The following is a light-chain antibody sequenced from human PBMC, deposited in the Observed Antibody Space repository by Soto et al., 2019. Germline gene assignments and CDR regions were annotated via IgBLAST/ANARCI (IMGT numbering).Light chain of an antibody. CDR1: SSNIGADYD. CDR3: QSYDSSLSAVV. V-gene: IGLV1-40*01. CDR2: GNS. Sequence: QSVLTQPPSVSEAPGQRVTISCTGSSSNIGADYDVHWYQQLPGTAPKLLIYGNSNRTSGVPDRFSGSKSGTSASLAITGLQAEDEADYYCQSYDSSLSAVVFGGGTKLTVL. J-gene: IGLJ3*02.